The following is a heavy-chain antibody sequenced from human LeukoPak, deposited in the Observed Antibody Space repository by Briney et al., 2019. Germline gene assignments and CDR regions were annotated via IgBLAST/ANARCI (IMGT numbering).Heavy chain of an antibody. D-gene: IGHD5-18*01. V-gene: IGHV4-34*01. CDR3: ARIQLWPLHYFDY. Sequence: SETLSLTCTVSGGSISSYYWSWIRQPPGKGLEWIGEINHSGDTKCNPSLKSRVTISVDTSKNQFSLKVSSVTAADTAVYYCARIQLWPLHYFDYWGQGTLVTVSS. J-gene: IGHJ4*02. CDR2: INHSGDT. CDR1: GGSISSYY.